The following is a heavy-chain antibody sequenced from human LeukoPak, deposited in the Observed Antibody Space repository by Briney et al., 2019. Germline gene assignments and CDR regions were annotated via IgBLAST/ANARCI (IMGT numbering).Heavy chain of an antibody. CDR3: ARALGYCSSTSCYSDY. J-gene: IGHJ4*02. Sequence: GGSLRLSCAASGFTVSSNYMSWVRQAPGKGLEWVSVIYSGGSTYYADSVKGRFTISRDNSKNTLYLQMNSLGAEDTAVYYCARALGYCSSTSCYSDYWGQGTLVTVSS. D-gene: IGHD2-2*02. CDR1: GFTVSSNY. CDR2: IYSGGST. V-gene: IGHV3-66*02.